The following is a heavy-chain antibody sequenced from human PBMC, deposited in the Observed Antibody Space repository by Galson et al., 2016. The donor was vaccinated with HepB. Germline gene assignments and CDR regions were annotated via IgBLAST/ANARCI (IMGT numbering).Heavy chain of an antibody. Sequence: SLRLSCAASGFTSAFTLTNYAMHWVRQAPGKGLEWVAVISYNGNNQYYADSVKGRFTISRDISTNILYLQMNSLRPEDTAVYYCARGDYYGSGNYSNRFDPWGQGTLVTVSS. CDR3: ARGDYYGSGNYSNRFDP. CDR2: ISYNGNNQ. CDR1: GFTSAFTLTNYA. V-gene: IGHV3-30-3*01. D-gene: IGHD3-10*01. J-gene: IGHJ5*02.